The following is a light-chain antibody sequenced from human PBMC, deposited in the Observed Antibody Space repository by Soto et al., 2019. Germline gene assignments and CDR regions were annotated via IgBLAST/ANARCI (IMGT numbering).Light chain of an antibody. Sequence: DIVMTQSPSTLSVSPGERVAPSCRASQSVSSNLAWYQLKDGQVPRLLIYGASTRATDIPARFSGSGSGTEFTLTISSLQSEDFAEYHCQQYNNWPQTFGQGTKVDIK. V-gene: IGKV3-15*01. J-gene: IGKJ1*01. CDR1: QSVSSN. CDR3: QQYNNWPQT. CDR2: GAS.